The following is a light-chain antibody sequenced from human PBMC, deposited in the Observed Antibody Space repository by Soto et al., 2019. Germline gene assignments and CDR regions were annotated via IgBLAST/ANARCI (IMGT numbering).Light chain of an antibody. J-gene: IGKJ4*02. CDR3: QPYGSSPLT. CDR2: DAS. Sequence: EIVLTQSPGTLSLSPGERATLSCRASQSVSSSYLAWYQQKPGQAPRLLIYDASSRATGIPDRFSGSGSGTDFTLTISRLEPEDFAVYYCQPYGSSPLTFGGGTKVEIK. CDR1: QSVSSSY. V-gene: IGKV3-20*01.